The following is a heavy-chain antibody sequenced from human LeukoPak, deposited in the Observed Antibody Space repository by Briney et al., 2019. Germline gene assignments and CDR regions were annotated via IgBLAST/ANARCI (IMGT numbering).Heavy chain of an antibody. CDR1: GGSISSYY. CDR3: ASLGYSSGWYGH. V-gene: IGHV4-59*08. CDR2: IYYSGST. J-gene: IGHJ5*02. Sequence: SETLSLTCTVSGGSISSYYWSWIRQPPGKGLEWIGYIYYSGSTNYNPSLKSRVTISADTSKNQFSLKLSSVTAADTAVYYCASLGYSSGWYGHWGQGTLVTVSS. D-gene: IGHD6-19*01.